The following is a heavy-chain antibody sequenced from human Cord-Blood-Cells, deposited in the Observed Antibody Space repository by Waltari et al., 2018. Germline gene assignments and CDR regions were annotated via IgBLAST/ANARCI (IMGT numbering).Heavy chain of an antibody. Sequence: QVQLVESGGGVVQPGRSLRLSCAASGFPFSSYVMHWVRQATGKGLEWVAVIWYDGSNKYYADSVKGRFTISRDNSKNTLYLQMNSLRAEDTAVYYCARSPIAAAGTEFDYWGQGTLVTVSS. J-gene: IGHJ4*02. CDR2: IWYDGSNK. V-gene: IGHV3-33*01. CDR3: ARSPIAAAGTEFDY. CDR1: GFPFSSYV. D-gene: IGHD6-13*01.